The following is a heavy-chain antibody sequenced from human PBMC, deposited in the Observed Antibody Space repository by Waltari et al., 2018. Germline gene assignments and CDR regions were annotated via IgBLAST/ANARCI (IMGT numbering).Heavy chain of an antibody. Sequence: QVQLQESGPGLVKPSETLSLTCTVSGGSISSYYWSWLRQPPGKGLEWIGYIYTSGSTNYNPSLKSRVTISVDTSKNQFSLKLSSVTAADTAVYYCAVAIWFGEPRFVYWGQGTLVTVSS. J-gene: IGHJ4*02. D-gene: IGHD3-10*01. CDR3: AVAIWFGEPRFVY. V-gene: IGHV4-4*09. CDR1: GGSISSYY. CDR2: IYTSGST.